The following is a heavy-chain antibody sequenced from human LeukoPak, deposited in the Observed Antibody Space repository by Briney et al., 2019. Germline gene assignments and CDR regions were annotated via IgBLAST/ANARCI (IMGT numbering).Heavy chain of an antibody. CDR2: ISYDAINK. D-gene: IGHD2-15*01. J-gene: IGHJ4*02. Sequence: GRSLRLSCAASGFSFSNYVMYWVRQAPRKGMELFAVISYDAINKYYPASVKGPFTISRDNSKNTLYLQMSSLRGEDTAVYYCAKGLQVAEPPDYWGQGILVTVSS. V-gene: IGHV3-30*18. CDR3: AKGLQVAEPPDY. CDR1: GFSFSNYV.